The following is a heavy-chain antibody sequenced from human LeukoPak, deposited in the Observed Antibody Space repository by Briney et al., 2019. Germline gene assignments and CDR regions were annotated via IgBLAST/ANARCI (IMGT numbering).Heavy chain of an antibody. D-gene: IGHD2-2*01. CDR2: ISGDGGST. CDR1: GFTFDDYA. V-gene: IGHV3-43*02. Sequence: PGGSLRLSCAASGFTFDDYAMHWVRQAPGKGLEWVSLISGDGGSTYYADSVKGRFTISRDNSKNTLYLQMNSLRAEDTAVYYCAKQIPAALYYFDYWGQGTLVTVSS. CDR3: AKQIPAALYYFDY. J-gene: IGHJ4*02.